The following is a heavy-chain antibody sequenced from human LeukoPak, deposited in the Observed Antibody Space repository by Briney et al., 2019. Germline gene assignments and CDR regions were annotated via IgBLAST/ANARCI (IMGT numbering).Heavy chain of an antibody. V-gene: IGHV4-39*01. CDR3: ARQPALTHSPFDY. Sequence: SETLSLTCIVSGGSISTSAYYWGWIRQPPGEGLQWIGSIYYSGNTYYNSSLKSRVTISVDTSTSQFSLRLSSVTAADTAVYYCARQPALTHSPFDYWGQGTLVTVSS. CDR1: GGSISTSAYY. J-gene: IGHJ4*02. CDR2: IYYSGNT.